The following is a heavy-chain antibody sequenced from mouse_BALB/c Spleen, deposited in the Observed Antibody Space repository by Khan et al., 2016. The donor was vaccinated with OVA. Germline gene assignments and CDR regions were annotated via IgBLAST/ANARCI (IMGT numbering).Heavy chain of an antibody. Sequence: QVQLQLSGPELVKPGASVKISCKASGYTFTDYYINWVKEKLGQGLEWIGWIYPGSGNTKYNEKFKDMATLTGDTSSSTAYMQLSSLTSEDTAVYFCAKGGYYGNSLFDYWGQGTTLTVSS. J-gene: IGHJ2*01. CDR2: IYPGSGNT. CDR3: AKGGYYGNSLFDY. D-gene: IGHD1-1*01. V-gene: IGHV1-84*02. CDR1: GYTFTDYY.